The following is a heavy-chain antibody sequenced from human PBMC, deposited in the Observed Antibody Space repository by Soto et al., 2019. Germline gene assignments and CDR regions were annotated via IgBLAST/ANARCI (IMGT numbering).Heavy chain of an antibody. CDR2: ISSSSSTI. Sequence: EVQLVESGGGLVQPGGSLRLSCAASGFTFSSYSMNWVRQAPGKGLEWVSYISSSSSTIYYADSVKGRFTISRDNAKNSLYLQMNSLRAEDTAVYYCARDHTRFVAAAGNNWFDPWGQGTLVTVSS. D-gene: IGHD6-13*01. J-gene: IGHJ5*02. CDR1: GFTFSSYS. V-gene: IGHV3-48*01. CDR3: ARDHTRFVAAAGNNWFDP.